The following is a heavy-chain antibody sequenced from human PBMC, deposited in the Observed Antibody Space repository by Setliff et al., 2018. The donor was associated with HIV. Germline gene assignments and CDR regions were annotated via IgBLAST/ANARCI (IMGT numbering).Heavy chain of an antibody. CDR1: GGSISSGDNY. Sequence: PSETLSLTCTVSGGSISSGDNYWSWIRQPAGKGLEWIGHIYTSGSTYYNPSLKSRVTTSVDTSKNQFSLKLRSVTAADTAVYYCARLWLHYGADIPKFDPWGQGTLVTVSS. J-gene: IGHJ5*02. CDR3: ARLWLHYGADIPKFDP. D-gene: IGHD4-17*01. V-gene: IGHV4-61*09. CDR2: IYTSGST.